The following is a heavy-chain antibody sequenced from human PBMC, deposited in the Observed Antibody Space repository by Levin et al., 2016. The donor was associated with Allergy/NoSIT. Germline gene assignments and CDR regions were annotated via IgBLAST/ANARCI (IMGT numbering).Heavy chain of an antibody. CDR3: ARASGDSSVLRRDHFDY. D-gene: IGHD3-22*01. CDR2: IYYSGST. Sequence: SETLSLTCTVSGGSISSYYWSWIRQPPGKGLEWIGYIYYSGSTNYNPSLKSRVTISVDTSKNQFSLKLSSVTAADTAVYYCARASGDSSVLRRDHFDYWGQGTLVTVSS. J-gene: IGHJ4*02. V-gene: IGHV4-59*01. CDR1: GGSISSYY.